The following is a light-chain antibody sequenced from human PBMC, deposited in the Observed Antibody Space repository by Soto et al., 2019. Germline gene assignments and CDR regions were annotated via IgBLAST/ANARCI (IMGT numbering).Light chain of an antibody. V-gene: IGLV2-11*01. J-gene: IGLJ2*01. CDR1: SSDVGGYNY. Sequence: QSALTQPRSVSGSPGQSVTISCTGTSSDVGGYNYVSWYQQHPGKAPKLMIYDVTERPSGVPDRFSGSKSGNTASLTISGLRADDEADYYCCSYAGSYTLGAFGGGTKVTVL. CDR2: DVT. CDR3: CSYAGSYTLGA.